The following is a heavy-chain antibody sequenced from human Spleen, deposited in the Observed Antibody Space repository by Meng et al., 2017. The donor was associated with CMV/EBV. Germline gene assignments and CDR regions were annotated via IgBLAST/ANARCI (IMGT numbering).Heavy chain of an antibody. V-gene: IGHV1-69*04. Sequence: SVKVSCKASGGTFSSYGFNWVRQAPGQGLEWMGRIIPILGIANYAQKFQGRVTITADKSTSTAYMELSSLRSEDTAVYYCARANWNRFYRYQAMDVWGLGTTVTVSS. J-gene: IGHJ6*02. CDR1: GGTFSSYG. CDR2: IIPILGIA. CDR3: ARANWNRFYRYQAMDV. D-gene: IGHD1-1*01.